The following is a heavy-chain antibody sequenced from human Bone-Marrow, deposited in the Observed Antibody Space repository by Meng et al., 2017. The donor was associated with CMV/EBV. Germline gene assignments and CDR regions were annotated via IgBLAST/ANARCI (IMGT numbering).Heavy chain of an antibody. CDR2: INTDGSST. V-gene: IGHV3-74*01. Sequence: GGSLRLSCAASGLTFSANWMHWIRQGPGKGLVWVSRINTDGSSTNYADSVKGRFTIYRDNAKNTLYLQMNSLRAEDTAVYYCARDRWPESDAFDIWGQGTMVTVSS. CDR1: GLTFSANW. D-gene: IGHD5-24*01. CDR3: ARDRWPESDAFDI. J-gene: IGHJ3*02.